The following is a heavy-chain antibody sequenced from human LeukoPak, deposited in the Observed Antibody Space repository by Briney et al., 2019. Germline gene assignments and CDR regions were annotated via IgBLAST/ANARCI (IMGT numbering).Heavy chain of an antibody. CDR3: TTDDVNDFWSGYLYYYYYMDV. D-gene: IGHD3-3*01. V-gene: IGHV3-15*01. J-gene: IGHJ6*03. CDR2: IKSKTDGGTT. Sequence: GGSLRLSCAASGFTFSNAWMSWVRQAPGKGLEWVGRIKSKTDGGTTDYAAPVKGRFTISRDDSKNTLYLQMNSLKTEDTAVYYCTTDDVNDFWSGYLYYYYYMDVWGKGTTVTVSS. CDR1: GFTFSNAW.